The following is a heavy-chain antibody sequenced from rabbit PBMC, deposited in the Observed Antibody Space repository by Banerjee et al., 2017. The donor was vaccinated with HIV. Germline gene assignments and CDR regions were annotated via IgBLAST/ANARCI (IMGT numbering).Heavy chain of an antibody. CDR3: ARDLAGVTGWNFNL. V-gene: IGHV1S40*01. Sequence: QSLEESGGDLVKPGASLTLTCTASGFSFSSYYYMYWVRQAPGKGLEWIACIDVSSRGSSYYASWAKGRFTVSKTSSTTVTLQMTSLTAADTATYFCARDLAGVTGWNFNLWGPGTLVTVS. J-gene: IGHJ4*01. CDR1: GFSFSSYYY. CDR2: IDVSSRGSS. D-gene: IGHD4-1*01.